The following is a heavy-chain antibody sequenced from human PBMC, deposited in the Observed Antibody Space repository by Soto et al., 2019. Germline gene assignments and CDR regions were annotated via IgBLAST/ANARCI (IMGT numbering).Heavy chain of an antibody. D-gene: IGHD1-26*01. CDR1: GFTFSSYW. Sequence: GGSLRLSCAASGFTFSSYWMHWVRQAPGKGLVWVSRINNDGSYTNYADSVKGRSTISRDNAKNTLYLQMNSLRAEDSAVYYCASGGMVGQGKYYFDSWGQGTLVTVSS. V-gene: IGHV3-74*01. J-gene: IGHJ4*02. CDR3: ASGGMVGQGKYYFDS. CDR2: INNDGSYT.